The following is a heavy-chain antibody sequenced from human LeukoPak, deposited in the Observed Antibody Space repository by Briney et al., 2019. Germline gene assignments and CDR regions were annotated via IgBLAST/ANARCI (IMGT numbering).Heavy chain of an antibody. CDR3: ARLQYCSGTSCYWFQP. D-gene: IGHD2-2*01. J-gene: IGHJ5*02. V-gene: IGHV4-30-2*01. CDR1: GGSISSGLYS. CDR2: IYHTGST. Sequence: SETLSLTCVVSGGSISSGLYSWSWIRQPLGKGLEWIGYIYHTGSTYYNPSLKSRVTISVDTSKNQFSLRLSSVTAADTAVYYCARLQYCSGTSCYWFQPWGQGTLVTVSS.